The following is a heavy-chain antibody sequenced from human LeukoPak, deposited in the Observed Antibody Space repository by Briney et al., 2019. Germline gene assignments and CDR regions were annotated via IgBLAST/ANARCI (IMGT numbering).Heavy chain of an antibody. D-gene: IGHD3-9*01. CDR2: ISYDGSNK. CDR1: GFTFSSYA. V-gene: IGHV3-30*04. J-gene: IGHJ4*02. Sequence: AGGSLRLSCAASGFTFSSYAMHWVRQAPDKGLEWVAVISYDGSNKYYADSVKGRFTISRDNSKNTLYLQMNSLRAEDTAVYYCARGITYYDIYFWGQGTLVTVSS. CDR3: ARGITYYDIYF.